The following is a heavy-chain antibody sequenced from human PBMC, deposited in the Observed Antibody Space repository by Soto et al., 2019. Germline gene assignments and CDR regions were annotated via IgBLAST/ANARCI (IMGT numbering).Heavy chain of an antibody. Sequence: QVQLQESGPGLVKPSETLSLTCTVSGGSISSYYWSWIRQPPGKGLEWIGYIYYSGSTNYNPSLKSPVTIAGDTSKNQLSLNLCSVTAADTAVYYCASESTVTDAFDIWGQGTMVTVSS. J-gene: IGHJ3*02. D-gene: IGHD4-17*01. CDR1: GGSISSYY. V-gene: IGHV4-59*01. CDR2: IYYSGST. CDR3: ASESTVTDAFDI.